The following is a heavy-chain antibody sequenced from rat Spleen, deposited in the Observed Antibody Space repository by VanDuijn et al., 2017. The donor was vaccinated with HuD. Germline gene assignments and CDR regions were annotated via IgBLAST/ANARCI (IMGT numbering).Heavy chain of an antibody. Sequence: EVQLVESGGGLVQPGRSLKLSCAASGFTFSNYGMAWVRQAPKKGLEWVASISYEGSGTYYGDSVKGRFTLSRDNTKSSLYLQMDSLRSEDTATYYCTTGDYGYTRLFAYWGQGTLVTVSS. CDR2: ISYEGSGT. D-gene: IGHD1-9*01. CDR3: TTGDYGYTRLFAY. J-gene: IGHJ3*01. CDR1: GFTFSNYG. V-gene: IGHV5-29*01.